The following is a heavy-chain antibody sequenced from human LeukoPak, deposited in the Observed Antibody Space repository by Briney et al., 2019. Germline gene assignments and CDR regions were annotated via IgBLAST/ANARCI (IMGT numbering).Heavy chain of an antibody. Sequence: GGSLRLSCAASGFTFSSYEMKWVRQAPGKGLEWVSYISSSGSTIYYADSVKGRFTIYRGNAKNSLYLQMNSLRAEDTAVYYCAELGITMIGGVWGKGTTVTISS. J-gene: IGHJ6*04. V-gene: IGHV3-48*03. D-gene: IGHD3-10*02. CDR2: ISSSGSTI. CDR3: AELGITMIGGV. CDR1: GFTFSSYE.